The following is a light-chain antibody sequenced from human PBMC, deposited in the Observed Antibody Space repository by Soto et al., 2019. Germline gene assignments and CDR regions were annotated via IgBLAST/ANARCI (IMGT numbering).Light chain of an antibody. Sequence: SYELTQPSSVSVAPGQTARITCGGNNVGSKSVHWYQQKPGQAPVLVVYDDSDRPSGIPERFSGSKSGTSASLAISGLQSEDEADYYCAAWDDTLSVWVFGGGTKLTVL. CDR1: NVGSKS. CDR3: AAWDDTLSVWV. J-gene: IGLJ3*02. V-gene: IGLV3-21*02. CDR2: DDS.